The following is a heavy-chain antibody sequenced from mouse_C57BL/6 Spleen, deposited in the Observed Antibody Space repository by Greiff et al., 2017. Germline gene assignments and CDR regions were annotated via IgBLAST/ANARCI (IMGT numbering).Heavy chain of an antibody. V-gene: IGHV5-17*01. CDR2: ISSGSSTI. J-gene: IGHJ2*01. Sequence: EVQVVESGGGLVRPGGSLKLSCAASGFTFSDYGMHWVRQAPEKGLEWVAYISSGSSTIYYADTVKGRFTISRDNAKNTLFLQMTSLRSEDTAMYYCARGGYDEGYFDYWGQGTTLTVSS. CDR3: ARGGYDEGYFDY. CDR1: GFTFSDYG. D-gene: IGHD2-2*01.